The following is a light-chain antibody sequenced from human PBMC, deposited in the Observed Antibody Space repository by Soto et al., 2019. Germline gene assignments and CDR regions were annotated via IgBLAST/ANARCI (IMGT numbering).Light chain of an antibody. V-gene: IGKV3-20*01. CDR2: GAS. J-gene: IGKJ4*01. CDR3: QQYGNSPRLT. CDR1: QSVRSSH. Sequence: EIVLTQSPGTLSLSPGERATLSCRASQSVRSSHLAWYQQKPGQAPRLLIYGASSRATGIPDRFIGNESGTDFTLTISRLEPEDFAVYYCQQYGNSPRLTFGGGTKVEIK.